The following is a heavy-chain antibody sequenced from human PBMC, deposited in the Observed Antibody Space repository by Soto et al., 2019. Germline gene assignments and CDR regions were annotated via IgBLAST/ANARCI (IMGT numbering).Heavy chain of an antibody. CDR2: LSGGGAST. Sequence: EVQLLESGGGLVQPGGSLRLSCAASGFTFSSYAMSWVRQAPGEGLEWVSALSGGGASTYYADSVKGRFTISRDNSKNTLYLQMNNLRAEDTAVYYGTKDIPSNPIRGYYSGMDVWGQGTAVTVSS. CDR3: TKDIPSNPIRGYYSGMDV. V-gene: IGHV3-23*01. CDR1: GFTFSSYA. J-gene: IGHJ6*02. D-gene: IGHD4-4*01.